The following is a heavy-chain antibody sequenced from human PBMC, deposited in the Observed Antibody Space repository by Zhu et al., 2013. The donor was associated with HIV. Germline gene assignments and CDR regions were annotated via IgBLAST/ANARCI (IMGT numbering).Heavy chain of an antibody. CDR3: ARDYQNQYYYDSSGYYFDYGMDV. Sequence: QVQLVQSGAEVKKPGASVKVSCKASGYTFTSYYMHWVRQAPGQGLEWMGIINPSGGSTSYAQKFQGRVTMTRDTSTSTVYMELSSLRSEDTAVYYCARDYQNQYYYDSSGYYFDYGMDVWGQGTTVTVSS. CDR1: GYTFTSYY. J-gene: IGHJ6*02. CDR2: INPSGGST. D-gene: IGHD3-22*01. V-gene: IGHV1-46*01.